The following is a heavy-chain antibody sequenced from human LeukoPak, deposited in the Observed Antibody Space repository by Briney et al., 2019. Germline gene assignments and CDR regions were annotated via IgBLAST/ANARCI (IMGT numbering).Heavy chain of an antibody. CDR3: ARTVFWGFHFDY. J-gene: IGHJ4*02. CDR2: ISPNSGGT. CDR1: GYTFTGYY. Sequence: ASVKVSCKASGYTFTGYYMHWVRQAPGQGLEWMGWISPNSGGTNYAQKFQGRVTMTRDTSISTAYMELSRLRSDDTAVYYCARTVFWGFHFDYWGQGTLVTVSS. D-gene: IGHD3-16*01. V-gene: IGHV1-2*02.